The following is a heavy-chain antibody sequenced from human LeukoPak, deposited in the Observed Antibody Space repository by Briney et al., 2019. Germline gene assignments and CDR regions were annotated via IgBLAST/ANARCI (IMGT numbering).Heavy chain of an antibody. CDR3: ATTMAPPYYYYYYMDV. Sequence: GASVKVSCKVSGYTLTELSMHWVRQAPGKGLEWMGGFDPEDGETIYAQKFQGRVTMTEDTSTDTAYMELSSLRSEDTALYYCATTMAPPYYYYYYMDVWGKGTTVTISS. CDR1: GYTLTELS. D-gene: IGHD4/OR15-4a*01. CDR2: FDPEDGET. V-gene: IGHV1-24*01. J-gene: IGHJ6*03.